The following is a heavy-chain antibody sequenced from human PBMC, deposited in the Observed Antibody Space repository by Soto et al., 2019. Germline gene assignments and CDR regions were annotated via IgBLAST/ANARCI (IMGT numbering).Heavy chain of an antibody. CDR2: INHSGST. Sequence: QVQLQQWGAGLLKPSETLSLTCAVYGGSFSGYYWSWIRQPPGKGLAWSGEINHSGSTNYNPSLKSRVTISVDTSKSQFSLKLSSVTAADTAVYYCARLVVITTPHDYWGQGTLVTVSS. J-gene: IGHJ4*02. V-gene: IGHV4-34*01. CDR1: GGSFSGYY. D-gene: IGHD3-22*01. CDR3: ARLVVITTPHDY.